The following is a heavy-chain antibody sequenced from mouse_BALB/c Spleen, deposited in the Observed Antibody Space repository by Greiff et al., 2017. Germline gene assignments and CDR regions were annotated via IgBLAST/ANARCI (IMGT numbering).Heavy chain of an antibody. V-gene: IGHV1-63*01. Sequence: QVQLQQSGAELVRPGTSVKISCKASGYAFTNYWLGWVKQRPGHGLEWIGDIYPGSGNTYYNEKFKGKATLTADKSSSTAYMQLSSLTSEDSAVYFCATLYGSSEYFDVWGAGTTVTVSS. CDR3: ATLYGSSEYFDV. CDR1: GYAFTNYW. CDR2: IYPGSGNT. D-gene: IGHD1-1*01. J-gene: IGHJ1*01.